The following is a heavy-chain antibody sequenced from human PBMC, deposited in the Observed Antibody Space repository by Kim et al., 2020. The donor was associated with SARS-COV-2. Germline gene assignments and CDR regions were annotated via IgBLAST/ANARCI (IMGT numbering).Heavy chain of an antibody. CDR1: GGSFSGYY. V-gene: IGHV4-34*01. J-gene: IGHJ6*02. D-gene: IGHD2-2*01. Sequence: SETLSLTCAVYGGSFSGYYWSWIRQPPGKGLEWIGEINHSGSTNYNPSLKSRVTISVDTSKNQFSLKLSSVTAADTAVYYCARGGFLVVVPAAMYRPVSPYYYYGMDVWGQGTTVTVSS. CDR3: ARGGFLVVVPAAMYRPVSPYYYYGMDV. CDR2: INHSGST.